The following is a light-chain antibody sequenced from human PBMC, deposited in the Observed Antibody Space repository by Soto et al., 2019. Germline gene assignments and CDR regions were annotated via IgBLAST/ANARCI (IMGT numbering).Light chain of an antibody. Sequence: EIVMTQSPAALSVSPGERATLSCRASQSVSSNLAWYQQKPGQAPRLLIYGASTRATGIPARFSGSGSGTEFTLTISSLQSEDFAVYYCQQYNNWPQVTFGQRTRLEI. CDR3: QQYNNWPQVT. CDR1: QSVSSN. CDR2: GAS. J-gene: IGKJ5*01. V-gene: IGKV3-15*01.